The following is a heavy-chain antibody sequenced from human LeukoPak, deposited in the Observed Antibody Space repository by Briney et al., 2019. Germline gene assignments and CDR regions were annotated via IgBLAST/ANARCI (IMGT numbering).Heavy chain of an antibody. CDR2: IYYSGST. Sequence: SETLSLTCTVSGYSISSGYYWGWIRQPPGKGLEWIGSIYYSGSTYYNPSLKSRVTISVDTSKNQFSLKLSSVTAADTAVYYCARRYCSSTSCYFDYWGQGTLVTVSS. J-gene: IGHJ4*02. CDR1: GYSISSGYY. V-gene: IGHV4-38-2*02. CDR3: ARRYCSSTSCYFDY. D-gene: IGHD2-2*01.